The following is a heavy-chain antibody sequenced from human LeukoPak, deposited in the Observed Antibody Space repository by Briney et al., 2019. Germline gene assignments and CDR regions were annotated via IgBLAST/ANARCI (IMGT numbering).Heavy chain of an antibody. CDR1: GFTFSSYG. V-gene: IGHV3-33*01. CDR3: ATLRSDSRGWYYFDY. CDR2: IWYDGSNK. D-gene: IGHD6-19*01. Sequence: GGSLRLSCAASGFTFSSYGMHWVRQAPGKGLEWVAVIWYDGSNKYYADSVKGRFTISRDNSKKMLYLQMDSLRAEDTAVYYCATLRSDSRGWYYFDYWGQGTLVSVSS. J-gene: IGHJ4*02.